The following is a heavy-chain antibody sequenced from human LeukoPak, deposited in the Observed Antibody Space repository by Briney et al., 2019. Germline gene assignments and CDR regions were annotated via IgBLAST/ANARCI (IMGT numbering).Heavy chain of an antibody. CDR3: ARGGVYGSGSYYLNDY. CDR1: GFTFSSYS. J-gene: IGHJ4*02. Sequence: PGGSLRLSCAASGFTFSSYSMNWVRQAPGKGLEWVSSISSSSSYIYYADSVKGRFTISRDNAKNSLYLQMNSLRAEDTAVYYCARGGVYGSGSYYLNDYWGQGTRVTVSS. V-gene: IGHV3-21*01. D-gene: IGHD3-10*01. CDR2: ISSSSSYI.